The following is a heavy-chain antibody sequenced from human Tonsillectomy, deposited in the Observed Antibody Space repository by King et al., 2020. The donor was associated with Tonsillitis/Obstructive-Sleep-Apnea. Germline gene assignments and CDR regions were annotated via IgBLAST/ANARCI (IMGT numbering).Heavy chain of an antibody. CDR2: ISAYNGNT. J-gene: IGHJ5*02. D-gene: IGHD1-26*01. Sequence: VQLVESGAEVKKPGASVKVSCKASGYTFTNYGISWVRQAPGQGLEWVGWISAYNGNTNYTQKLQGRVTMTTDTSTSTAYMEQRSLRSDDTAVFYCARDRGSYYLPCPYPWGQGTLVTVSS. V-gene: IGHV1-18*01. CDR1: GYTFTNYG. CDR3: ARDRGSYYLPCPYP.